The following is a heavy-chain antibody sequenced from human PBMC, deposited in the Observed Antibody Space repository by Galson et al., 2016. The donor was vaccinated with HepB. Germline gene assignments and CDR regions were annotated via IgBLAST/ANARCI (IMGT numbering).Heavy chain of an antibody. D-gene: IGHD3-10*01. J-gene: IGHJ4*02. CDR3: ASSSGLNLWSRYYFDY. V-gene: IGHV1-46*01. CDR1: GYTFTRFY. Sequence: SVKVSCKASGYTFTRFYMHWVRQAPGQGLEWMGIINPNGDHTDYAQKFQGRVTMTRDTSTGTVYVELSSLRSEDTAVYFCASSSGLNLWSRYYFDYWGQGTLVTVSS. CDR2: INPNGDHT.